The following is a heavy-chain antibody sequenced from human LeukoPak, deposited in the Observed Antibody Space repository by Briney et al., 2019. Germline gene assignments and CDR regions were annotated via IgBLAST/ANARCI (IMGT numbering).Heavy chain of an antibody. CDR2: INWNDGST. D-gene: IGHD3-22*01. V-gene: IGHV3-20*01. CDR1: GFSFDDYG. Sequence: GGSLRLSCAASGFSFDDYGMSWVRQAPGKGLEWVSGINWNDGSTGYADSVKGRFTISRDNAKNSLYLQMNSLRAEDTALYHCARDRSYYDSSGYYYDAFDIWGQGTMVTVSS. J-gene: IGHJ3*02. CDR3: ARDRSYYDSSGYYYDAFDI.